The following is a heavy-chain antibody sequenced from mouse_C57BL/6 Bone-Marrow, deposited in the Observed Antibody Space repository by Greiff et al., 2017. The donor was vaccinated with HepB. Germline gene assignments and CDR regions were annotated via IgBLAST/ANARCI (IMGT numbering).Heavy chain of an antibody. D-gene: IGHD1-2*01. Sequence: QVQLQQPGAELVKPGASVKMSCKASGYTFTSYWITWVKQRPGQGLEWIGDIYPGSGSTNYNEKFKSKATLTVDTSSSTAYMQLSSLTSEDSAVYSCARSHYDENYFDYWGQGTTLTVSS. CDR1: GYTFTSYW. CDR3: ARSHYDENYFDY. J-gene: IGHJ2*01. V-gene: IGHV1-55*01. CDR2: IYPGSGST.